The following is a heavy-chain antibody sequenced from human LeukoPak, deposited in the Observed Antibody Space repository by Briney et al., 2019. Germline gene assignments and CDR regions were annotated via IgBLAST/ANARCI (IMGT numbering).Heavy chain of an antibody. V-gene: IGHV1-24*01. CDR1: GYTLTELS. CDR2: FDPEDGET. J-gene: IGHJ3*02. CDR3: ANRAPYYYDRRAGAFDI. Sequence: ASVKVSCKVSGYTLTELSMHWGRQAPGKGLEWMGGFDPEDGETIYAQKFQGRVTMTEDTSTDTAYMELSSLRSEDTAVYYCANRAPYYYDRRAGAFDIWGQGTMVTVSS. D-gene: IGHD3-22*01.